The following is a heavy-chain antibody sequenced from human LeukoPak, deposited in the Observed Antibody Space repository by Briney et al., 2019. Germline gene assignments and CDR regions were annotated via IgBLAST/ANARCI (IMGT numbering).Heavy chain of an antibody. J-gene: IGHJ4*02. CDR2: IYSGGST. Sequence: AGTLRLSCAASGFTISSNYMSWVRQAPGKGLEWVSVIYSGGSTYYTDSLKGRFTISRDTSKNPLSLTMNTLSAADAAVYYCGRVNSVAAADYWGQGTLVTVSS. D-gene: IGHD6-13*01. CDR1: GFTISSNY. V-gene: IGHV3-53*01. CDR3: GRVNSVAAADY.